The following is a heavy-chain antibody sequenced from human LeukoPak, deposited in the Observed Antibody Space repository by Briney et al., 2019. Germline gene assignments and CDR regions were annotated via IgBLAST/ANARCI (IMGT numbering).Heavy chain of an antibody. D-gene: IGHD5-18*01. V-gene: IGHV4-59*08. CDR3: ARTARVFDY. Sequence: SETLSLTCSVSGGSISSYYWSWIRQPPGKGLEWIGYIYYSGSTTYNPSLKSRVTMSLDTSKKQLSLTMSSVTAADTAVYYCARTARVFDYWGQGTLVTVSS. CDR2: IYYSGST. CDR1: GGSISSYY. J-gene: IGHJ4*02.